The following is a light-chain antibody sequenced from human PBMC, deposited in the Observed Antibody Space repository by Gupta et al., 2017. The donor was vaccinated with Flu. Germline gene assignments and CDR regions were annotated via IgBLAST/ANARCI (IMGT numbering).Light chain of an antibody. CDR1: QSVSSY. CDR2: DAS. Sequence: EIVLTQSPATLSLSPGERATLSCRASQSVSSYLAWHQHKPGQPPRLLIYDASNRATGIPARFSGSGSGTDFTLTISSLEPEDFAIYYCQQRSNWPLTFGGGTKVEI. CDR3: QQRSNWPLT. V-gene: IGKV3-11*01. J-gene: IGKJ4*01.